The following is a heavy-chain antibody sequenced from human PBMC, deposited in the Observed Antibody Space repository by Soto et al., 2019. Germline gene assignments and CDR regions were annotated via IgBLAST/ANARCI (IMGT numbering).Heavy chain of an antibody. CDR3: AFYSYISIGYSHSFDY. CDR1: GLTFSSYG. J-gene: IGHJ4*02. V-gene: IGHV3-23*01. Sequence: EVQLLESGGGLVRPGGSLRVSCAASGLTFSSYGMSWVRQAPGKGPEWVSGISGSGGSTYYADSVKGRFTISRDNSKNRVYWQMNSRGAENTPSYYCAFYSYISIGYSHSFDYGGQEPLVPV. CDR2: ISGSGGST. D-gene: IGHD3-22*01.